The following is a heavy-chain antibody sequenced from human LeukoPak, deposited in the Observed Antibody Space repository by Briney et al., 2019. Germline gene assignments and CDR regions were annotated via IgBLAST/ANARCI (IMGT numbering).Heavy chain of an antibody. D-gene: IGHD6-13*01. Sequence: GGSLRLSCAASGFTFDDYTMHWVRQAPGKGLEWVSLISWDGGSTYYADSVKGRFTISRDNSKNSLYLQMNSLRTEDTALYYCAKGMTSSWSDDAFDIWGQGTMVTVSS. CDR2: ISWDGGST. CDR3: AKGMTSSWSDDAFDI. J-gene: IGHJ3*02. V-gene: IGHV3-43*01. CDR1: GFTFDDYT.